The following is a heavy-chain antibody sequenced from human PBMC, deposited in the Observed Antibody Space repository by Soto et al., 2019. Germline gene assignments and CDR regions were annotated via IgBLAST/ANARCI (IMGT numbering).Heavy chain of an antibody. V-gene: IGHV3-15*07. CDR2: IKSKTDGGTT. CDR1: GFTFSNAW. Sequence: GGSLRLSCAASGFTFSNAWMNWVRQAPGKGLEWVGRIKSKTDGGTTDYAAPVKGRFTISRDDSKNTLYLQMNSLKTEDTAVYYCTTPRDAGCSGGSCYYLNFYYYYGMDVWGQGTTVTVSS. CDR3: TTPRDAGCSGGSCYYLNFYYYYGMDV. D-gene: IGHD2-15*01. J-gene: IGHJ6*02.